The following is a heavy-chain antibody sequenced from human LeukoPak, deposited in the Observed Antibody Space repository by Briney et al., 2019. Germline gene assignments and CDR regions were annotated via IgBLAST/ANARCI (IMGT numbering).Heavy chain of an antibody. V-gene: IGHV1-24*01. CDR2: FDPEDGET. CDR1: GYTLTELS. Sequence: GASVKVSCKVSGYTLTELSMHWVRQAPGKGLEWMGGFDPEDGETIYAQKFQGRVTMTEDTSTDTAYMELSSLRSEDTAVYYCASTYGSSDAFDIWGQGTMVTVSS. J-gene: IGHJ3*02. D-gene: IGHD3-10*01. CDR3: ASTYGSSDAFDI.